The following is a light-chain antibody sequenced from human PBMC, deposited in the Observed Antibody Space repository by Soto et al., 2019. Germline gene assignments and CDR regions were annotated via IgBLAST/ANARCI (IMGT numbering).Light chain of an antibody. CDR3: QQYNNWPFT. CDR1: QSVSSD. Sequence: EIVLTQAPATLSLSPGARATLSCRASQSVSSDLAWYQQKPGKAPRPLIYDASNRDTGIPDRFSGSGSGTDCTLTISSLEDEEFAVFYCQQYNNWPFTFGGGTKVDI. CDR2: DAS. J-gene: IGKJ4*01. V-gene: IGKV3-11*01.